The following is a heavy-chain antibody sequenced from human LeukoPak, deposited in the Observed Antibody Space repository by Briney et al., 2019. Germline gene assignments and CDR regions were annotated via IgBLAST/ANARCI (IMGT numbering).Heavy chain of an antibody. V-gene: IGHV3-53*01. D-gene: IGHD1-26*01. CDR1: GFTVSRNY. CDR2: IYSDGST. Sequence: GGSLRLSCAASGFTVSRNYMSWVRQAPGKGLEWVSEIYSDGSTYYAASVKGRFSISRDNSKNTVHLQMNSLRAEDTAVYYCARELREHGVFDIWGQGTMVTVFS. J-gene: IGHJ3*02. CDR3: ARELREHGVFDI.